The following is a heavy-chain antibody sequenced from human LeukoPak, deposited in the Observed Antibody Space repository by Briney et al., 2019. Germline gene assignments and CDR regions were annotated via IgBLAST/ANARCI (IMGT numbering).Heavy chain of an antibody. V-gene: IGHV4-34*01. CDR1: GGSFSGYY. J-gene: IGHJ5*02. D-gene: IGHD2-15*01. CDR3: ARGRQGIVVVVAATPGSNWFDP. Sequence: SETLSLTCAVYGGSFSGYYWSWIRQPPGKGLEWIGEINHSGSTNYNPSPKSRVTISVDTSKNQFSLKLSSVTAADTAVYYCARGRQGIVVVVAATPGSNWFDPWGQGTLVTVSS. CDR2: INHSGST.